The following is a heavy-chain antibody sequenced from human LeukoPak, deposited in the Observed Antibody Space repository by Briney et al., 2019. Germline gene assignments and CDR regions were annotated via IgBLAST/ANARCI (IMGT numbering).Heavy chain of an antibody. Sequence: GGSLRLSCAASGFTFSSYSMNWVRQAPGKGLEWVSSISSSSSYIYYADSVKGRFTISRDNAKNSLYLQMNSLRAEDTAVYYCARDRKFLAVAGTDWFDPWGQGTLVTVSS. D-gene: IGHD6-19*01. V-gene: IGHV3-21*01. J-gene: IGHJ5*02. CDR2: ISSSSSYI. CDR1: GFTFSSYS. CDR3: ARDRKFLAVAGTDWFDP.